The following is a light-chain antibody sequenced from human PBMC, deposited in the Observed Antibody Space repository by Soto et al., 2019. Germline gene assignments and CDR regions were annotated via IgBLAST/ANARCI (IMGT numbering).Light chain of an antibody. J-gene: IGLJ1*01. CDR1: SSDVGGYSY. Sequence: QSVLTQPASLSGSPGQSITISCTGTSSDVGGYSYVSWFQQHPGKAPKLVIYEVSNRPSGVSNRFSGSKYDNTASLFISGLQAEDEAHYYCSSYTSSSTLVFGTWTKLTVL. CDR3: SSYTSSSTLV. CDR2: EVS. V-gene: IGLV2-14*01.